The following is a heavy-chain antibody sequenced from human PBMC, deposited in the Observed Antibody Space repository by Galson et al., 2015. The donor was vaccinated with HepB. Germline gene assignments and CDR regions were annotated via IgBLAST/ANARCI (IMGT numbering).Heavy chain of an antibody. CDR2: IYYSGST. V-gene: IGHV4-59*01. CDR3: ARVYCSGGSCYSAFFDY. CDR1: GGSISSYY. D-gene: IGHD2-15*01. Sequence: TLSLTCTVSGGSISSYYWSWIRQPPGKGLEWIGYIYYSGSTNYNPFLKSRVTISVDTSKNQFSLKLSSVTAADTAVYYCARVYCSGGSCYSAFFDYWGQGTLVTVSS. J-gene: IGHJ4*02.